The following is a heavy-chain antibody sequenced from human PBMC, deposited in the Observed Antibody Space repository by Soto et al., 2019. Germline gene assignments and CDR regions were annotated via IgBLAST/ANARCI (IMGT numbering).Heavy chain of an antibody. J-gene: IGHJ4*02. CDR2: IWYDGSNK. D-gene: IGHD6-13*01. CDR3: ARDQAGIAAAGNVEY. CDR1: GFTFSSYG. Sequence: QVQLVESGGGVVQPGRSLRLSCAASGFTFSSYGMHWVRQAPGKGLEWVAVIWYDGSNKYYADSVKGRFTISRDNSKNTLYLQMNSLRAEDTAVYYCARDQAGIAAAGNVEYWGQGTLVTVSS. V-gene: IGHV3-33*01.